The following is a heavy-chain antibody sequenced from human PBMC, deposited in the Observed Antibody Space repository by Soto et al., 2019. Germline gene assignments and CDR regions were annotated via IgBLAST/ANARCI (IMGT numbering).Heavy chain of an antibody. V-gene: IGHV3-49*03. J-gene: IGHJ6*02. CDR2: IRSKTYGGTT. Sequence: PGGSLRLSCTASGFTFGDYAMSWFRQAPGKGLEWVGFIRSKTYGGTTEYAASVKGRFTISRDDSKSIAYLQMNSLKTEDTAVYYCTRAANPSMYYYGYERWYYYGMDVWGQGTMVTVSS. D-gene: IGHD3-10*01. CDR1: GFTFGDYA. CDR3: TRAANPSMYYYGYERWYYYGMDV.